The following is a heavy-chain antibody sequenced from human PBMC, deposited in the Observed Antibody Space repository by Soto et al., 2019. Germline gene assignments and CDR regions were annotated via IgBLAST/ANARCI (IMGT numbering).Heavy chain of an antibody. CDR2: IYPGDSDT. J-gene: IGHJ4*02. CDR1: GYSFTNYW. D-gene: IGHD2-2*01. CDR3: ARRKASSTTSLSFRAGLDY. V-gene: IGHV5-51*01. Sequence: GESLKISCKGSGYSFTNYWIGWVRQMPGKGLERMGLIYPGDSDTRYSPSFEGQVTISADKSISTAYLQWSGLKASDTAMYYCARRKASSTTSLSFRAGLDYWGQGTLVTVSS.